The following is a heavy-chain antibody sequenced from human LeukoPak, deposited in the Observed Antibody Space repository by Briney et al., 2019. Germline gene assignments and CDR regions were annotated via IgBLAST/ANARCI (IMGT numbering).Heavy chain of an antibody. Sequence: ASVKVSCKASGYIFSGQYMHWVRQAPGQDLEWMGWINPKSGVTNYTEKFQGRVTMTRDTSISTAYMELSRLRSDDTAVYYCARAYYYDSSDAFDIWGQGTMVTVSS. J-gene: IGHJ3*02. CDR1: GYIFSGQY. CDR2: INPKSGVT. CDR3: ARAYYYDSSDAFDI. D-gene: IGHD3-22*01. V-gene: IGHV1-2*02.